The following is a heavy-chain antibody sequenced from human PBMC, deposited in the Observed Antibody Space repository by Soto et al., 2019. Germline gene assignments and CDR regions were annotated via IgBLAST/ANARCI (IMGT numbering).Heavy chain of an antibody. D-gene: IGHD3-16*02. CDR1: GFTFSSYA. Sequence: GGSLRLSCAASGFTFSSYAMSWVRQAPGKGLEWVSAISGSGGSTYYADSVKGRFTISRDNSKNTLYLQMNSLRAEDTAVYYCAKDLRGSYLSYYYYYMDVWGKGTTVTVS. CDR3: AKDLRGSYLSYYYYYMDV. V-gene: IGHV3-23*01. J-gene: IGHJ6*03. CDR2: ISGSGGST.